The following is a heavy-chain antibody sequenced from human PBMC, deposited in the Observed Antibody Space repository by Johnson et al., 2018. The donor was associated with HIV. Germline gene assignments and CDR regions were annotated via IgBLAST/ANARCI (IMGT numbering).Heavy chain of an antibody. Sequence: VQLVESGGGVVQPGRSLRLSCAASGFTFSSYGMHWVRQAPGKGLEWVALISFDGGTKYYADSVKGRFTISRDNSKNTVYLQMNSLRAEDTAVYYCARAPTYCSSDSCPLGAFDIWGQGTMVTVSS. CDR2: ISFDGGTK. CDR3: ARAPTYCSSDSCPLGAFDI. D-gene: IGHD2-15*01. V-gene: IGHV3-33*08. J-gene: IGHJ3*02. CDR1: GFTFSSYG.